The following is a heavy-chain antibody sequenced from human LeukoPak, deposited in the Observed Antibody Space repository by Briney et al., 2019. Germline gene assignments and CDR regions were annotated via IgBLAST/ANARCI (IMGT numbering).Heavy chain of an antibody. D-gene: IGHD1-26*01. CDR1: GFTFNSYE. J-gene: IGHJ4*02. V-gene: IGHV3-48*03. CDR2: INSGGSAI. CDR3: ARGGSYVHY. Sequence: TGGSLRLSCAASGFTFNSYEMNWVRQAPGKGLEWVSYINSGGSAIYYADSVKGRFTISRDNAKNSLYLQMNSLRADGTAVYYCARGGSYVHYWGQGTLVTVSS.